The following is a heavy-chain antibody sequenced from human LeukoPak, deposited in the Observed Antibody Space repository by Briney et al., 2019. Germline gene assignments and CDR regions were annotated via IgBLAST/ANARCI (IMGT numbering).Heavy chain of an antibody. CDR2: IIPILGIA. Sequence: SVKVSCKASGGTFSSYAISWVRQAPGQGLEWMGRIIPILGIANYAQKFQGRVTITADKSTSTAYMELSSLRSEDTAVYYCARGRVVVVVAATDSGIDYWGQGTLVTVSS. D-gene: IGHD2-15*01. CDR3: ARGRVVVVVAATDSGIDY. J-gene: IGHJ4*02. CDR1: GGTFSSYA. V-gene: IGHV1-69*04.